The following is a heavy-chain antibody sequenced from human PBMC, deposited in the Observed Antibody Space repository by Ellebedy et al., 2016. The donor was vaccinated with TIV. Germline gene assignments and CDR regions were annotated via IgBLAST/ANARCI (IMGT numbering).Heavy chain of an antibody. Sequence: AASVKVSCKASGYTFTSYGISWVRQAPGQGLEWMGWISAYNGNTNYAQKLQGRVTMTTDTSTSTAYMELRSLRSDDTAVYYCARDAGFEGEVWWRTYYGMDVWGQGTTVTVSS. V-gene: IGHV1-18*01. CDR2: ISAYNGNT. CDR3: ARDAGFEGEVWWRTYYGMDV. D-gene: IGHD3-16*01. J-gene: IGHJ6*02. CDR1: GYTFTSYG.